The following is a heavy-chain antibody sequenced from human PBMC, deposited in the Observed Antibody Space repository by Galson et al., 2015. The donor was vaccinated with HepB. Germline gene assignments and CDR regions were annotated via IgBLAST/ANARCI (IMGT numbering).Heavy chain of an antibody. CDR2: INPSGGST. CDR1: GYTFTSYY. J-gene: IGHJ3*02. Sequence: SVKVSCKASGYTFTSYYMHWVRQAPGQGLEWMGIINPSGGSTSYAQKFQGRVTMTRDTSTSTVYMELSSLRSEDTAVYYCARVAGYSSGPRWVDAFDIWGQGTVVTVSS. CDR3: ARVAGYSSGPRWVDAFDI. V-gene: IGHV1-46*01. D-gene: IGHD6-19*01.